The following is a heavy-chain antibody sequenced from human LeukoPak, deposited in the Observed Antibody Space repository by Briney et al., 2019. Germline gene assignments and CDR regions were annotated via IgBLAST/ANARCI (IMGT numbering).Heavy chain of an antibody. V-gene: IGHV3-23*01. CDR2: ISGSGGST. CDR3: ARERYYDFWSVYLYRREDFDY. J-gene: IGHJ4*02. D-gene: IGHD3-3*01. CDR1: GFTFSSYA. Sequence: QSGGSLRLSCAASGFTFSSYAMSWVRQAPGKGLEWVSAISGSGGSTYYADSVKGRFTISRDNSKNTLYLQMNSLRAEDTAVYYCARERYYDFWSVYLYRREDFDYWGQGTLVTVSS.